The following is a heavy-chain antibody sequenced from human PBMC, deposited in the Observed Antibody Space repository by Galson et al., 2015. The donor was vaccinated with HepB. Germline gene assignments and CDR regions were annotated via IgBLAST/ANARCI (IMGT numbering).Heavy chain of an antibody. CDR1: GFTFRHAW. CDR3: VTEEQWRG. CDR2: MKSSSDGYIT. D-gene: IGHD6-19*01. J-gene: IGHJ1*01. Sequence: SLRLSCAASGFTFRHAWMSWVRQRPGKGLEWVGRMKSSSDGYITQYAAPVKGRFTISRDDSRDVLFLQMNYLQSEDTGIYYCVTEEQWRGWGQGTLVTASP. V-gene: IGHV3-15*01.